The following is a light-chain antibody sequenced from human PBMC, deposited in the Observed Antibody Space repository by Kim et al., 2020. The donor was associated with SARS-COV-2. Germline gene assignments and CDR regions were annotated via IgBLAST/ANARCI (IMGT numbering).Light chain of an antibody. J-gene: IGKJ1*01. CDR3: QQYGSSSWT. CDR2: GAS. Sequence: LSPGDRATLSCRASQSVTSYLAWYQQKPGQAPRLLIYGASSRATGTPDRFSGSGSGTDFTLTISRLEPEDFAVYYCQQYGSSSWTFGQGTKVDIK. CDR1: QSVTSY. V-gene: IGKV3-20*01.